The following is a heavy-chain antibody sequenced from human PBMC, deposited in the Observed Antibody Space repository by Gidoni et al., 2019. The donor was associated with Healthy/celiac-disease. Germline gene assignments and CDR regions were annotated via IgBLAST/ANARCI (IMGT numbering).Heavy chain of an antibody. J-gene: IGHJ6*02. Sequence: VQLVESGGGWVQRGGWLRLPGAASGVTCDSAWVGWVRQAQGKGPEWVRRIKSKTYCRRTDYADPVQGRFTISRDDSKNKLYLQMHSLITEATAVYYCTTVDNWKYGFTYYYYGIDVWGQGTTVTVSS. D-gene: IGHD1-7*01. CDR1: GVTCDSAW. CDR2: IKSKTYCRRT. V-gene: IGHV3-15*01. CDR3: TTVDNWKYGFTYYYYGIDV.